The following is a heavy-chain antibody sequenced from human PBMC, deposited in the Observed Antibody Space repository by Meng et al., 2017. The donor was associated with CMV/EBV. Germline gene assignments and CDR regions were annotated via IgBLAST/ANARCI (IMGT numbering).Heavy chain of an antibody. D-gene: IGHD2-2*01. CDR3: AIQLGYCSSTSCERDFDY. V-gene: IGHV1-69*10. CDR2: IIPILGIA. J-gene: IGHJ4*02. Sequence: SVKVSCKASGGTFSSYAISWVRQAPGQGLEWMGGIIPILGIANYAQKVQGRVTITADKSTSTAYMELSSLRSEDTAVYYCAIQLGYCSSTSCERDFDYWGQGTLVTVSS. CDR1: GGTFSSYA.